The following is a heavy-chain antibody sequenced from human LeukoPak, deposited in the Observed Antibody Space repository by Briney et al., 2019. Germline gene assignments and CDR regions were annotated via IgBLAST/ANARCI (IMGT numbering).Heavy chain of an antibody. D-gene: IGHD3-22*01. CDR3: ARGPYSYDSSGAFDI. CDR1: RGSFSDYN. J-gene: IGHJ3*02. CDR2: INPSGST. V-gene: IGHV4-34*01. Sequence: SETLSLTCAVYRGSFSDYNWSWIRQPPGKGLEWIGEINPSGSTNYNPSLKSRVTISVDTSKNQFSLKLSSVTAADTAVYFCARGPYSYDSSGAFDIWGQGTMVTVSS.